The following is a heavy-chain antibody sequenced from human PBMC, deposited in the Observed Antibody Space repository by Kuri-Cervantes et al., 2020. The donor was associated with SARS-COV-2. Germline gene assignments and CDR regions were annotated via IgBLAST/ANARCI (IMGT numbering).Heavy chain of an antibody. CDR2: IYTSGST. V-gene: IGHV4-4*07. J-gene: IGHJ4*02. CDR3: ARVREFYEIDY. CDR1: GGSISSYY. Sequence: GSLRLSCTVSGGSISSYYWSWIRQPAGKGLEWIGRIYTSGSTNYNPSLKSRVTMSVDTSKNQFSLKLSSVTAADTAVYYCARVREFYEIDYWGQGTLVTVSS. D-gene: IGHD2/OR15-2a*01.